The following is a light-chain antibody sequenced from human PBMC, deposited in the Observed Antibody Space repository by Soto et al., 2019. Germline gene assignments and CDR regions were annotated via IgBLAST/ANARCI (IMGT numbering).Light chain of an antibody. CDR1: SGDFGGYNS. Sequence: QSVLTQPASVSGSPGQSITISCTGTSGDFGGYNSVSWYQHHPGKAPKLIIYDVSNRPSGVSDRFSGSKSGTTASLTISGLQAEGEADYYCSSYASSSTLDVFGTGTKVTVL. CDR3: SSYASSSTLDV. J-gene: IGLJ1*01. CDR2: DVS. V-gene: IGLV2-14*03.